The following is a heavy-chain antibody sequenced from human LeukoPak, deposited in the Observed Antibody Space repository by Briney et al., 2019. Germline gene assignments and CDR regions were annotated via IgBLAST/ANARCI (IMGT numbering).Heavy chain of an antibody. CDR2: IYPSDSDT. CDR3: ARRYDNTGYYVY. J-gene: IGHJ4*02. D-gene: IGHD3-22*01. Sequence: GESLKISCKGSGYSFTSYWIGWVRQMPGKGLEWMGIIYPSDSDTRYSPSFQGQVTISADKSIRTAYLQWSSLKASDTATYYCARRYDNTGYYVYWGQGTLVTVSS. CDR1: GYSFTSYW. V-gene: IGHV5-51*01.